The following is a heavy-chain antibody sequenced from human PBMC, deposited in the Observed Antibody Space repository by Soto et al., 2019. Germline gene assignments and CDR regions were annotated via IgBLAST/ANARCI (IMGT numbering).Heavy chain of an antibody. CDR3: AHTITMIVVGGPTDAFDI. J-gene: IGHJ3*02. Sequence: QITLKESGPTLVKPTQTLTLTCTFSGFSLSTSGVGVGWIRQPPGKALEGLALIYWDDDKRYSPSLKSRLTITKDTSKNQVVLTMTNMDPVDTATYYCAHTITMIVVGGPTDAFDIWGQGTMVTVSS. D-gene: IGHD3-22*01. V-gene: IGHV2-5*02. CDR1: GFSLSTSGVG. CDR2: IYWDDDK.